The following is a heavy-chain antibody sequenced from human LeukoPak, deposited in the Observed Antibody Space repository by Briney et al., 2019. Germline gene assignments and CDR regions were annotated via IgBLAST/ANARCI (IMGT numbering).Heavy chain of an antibody. Sequence: LPRAASACCFSSNYLREVGQAPRREGPGVAGYVYYSGSTNYNPSLKSQVTISVDTSKNQFSLKLTSVTAADTAVYYCARRGYSSGWYYFDYWGQGTLVTVSS. CDR2: VYYSGST. D-gene: IGHD6-19*01. CDR3: ARRGYSSGWYYFDY. CDR1: ACCFSSNY. V-gene: IGHV4-59*08. J-gene: IGHJ4*02.